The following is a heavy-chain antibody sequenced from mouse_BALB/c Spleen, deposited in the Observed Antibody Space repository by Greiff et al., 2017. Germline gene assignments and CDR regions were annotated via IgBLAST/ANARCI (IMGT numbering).Heavy chain of an antibody. CDR3: ARSSLTVVAHYAMDY. CDR1: GFTFSSFG. D-gene: IGHD1-1*01. J-gene: IGHJ4*01. CDR2: ISSGSSTI. V-gene: IGHV5-17*02. Sequence: EVQRVESGGGLVQPGGSRKLSCAASGFTFSSFGMHWVRQAPEKGLEWVAYISSGSSTIYYADTVKGRFTISRDNPKNTLFLQMTSLRSEDTAMYYCARSSLTVVAHYAMDYWGQGTSVTVSS.